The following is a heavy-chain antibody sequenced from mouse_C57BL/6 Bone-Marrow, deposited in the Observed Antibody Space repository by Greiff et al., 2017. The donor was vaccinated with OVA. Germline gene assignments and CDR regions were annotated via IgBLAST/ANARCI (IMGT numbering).Heavy chain of an antibody. V-gene: IGHV1-55*01. Sequence: QVQLQQPGAELVKPGASVKMSCKASGYTFTSYWITWVKQRPGQGLEWIGDIYPGSGSTNYNEKFKSKATLTVDTSSSTAYMQLSSLTSEDSAVYYCARGDLYGSSYYYAMDYWGQGTSVTVSS. D-gene: IGHD1-1*01. CDR2: IYPGSGST. CDR3: ARGDLYGSSYYYAMDY. J-gene: IGHJ4*01. CDR1: GYTFTSYW.